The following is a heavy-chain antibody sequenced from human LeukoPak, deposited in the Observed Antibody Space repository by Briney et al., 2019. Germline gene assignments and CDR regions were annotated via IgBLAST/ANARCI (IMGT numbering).Heavy chain of an antibody. D-gene: IGHD2/OR15-2a*01. CDR3: ARDLILPAP. J-gene: IGHJ5*02. CDR1: GGSISSYY. CDR2: IYYSGST. V-gene: IGHV4-59*01. Sequence: SETLSLTCTVSGGSISSYYWSWIRQPPGKGLEWIGYIYYSGSTNYNPSLKSRVTISVDTSKNQFSLKLSSVTAADTAVYYCARDLILPAPWGQGTLVTVSS.